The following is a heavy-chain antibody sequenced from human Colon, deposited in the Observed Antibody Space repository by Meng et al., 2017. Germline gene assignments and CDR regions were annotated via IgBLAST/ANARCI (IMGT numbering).Heavy chain of an antibody. CDR2: INHSGST. CDR3: ARERLSSGWYGGRWFDP. D-gene: IGHD6-19*01. Sequence: QQWGAGLLKPSETLSLTCAVYGGSFSGYYWSWIRQPPGKGLEWIGEINHSGSTNYNPSLKSRVTISVDTSKNQFSLKLSSVTAADTAVYYCARERLSSGWYGGRWFDPWGQGTLVTVSS. J-gene: IGHJ5*02. V-gene: IGHV4-34*01. CDR1: GGSFSGYY.